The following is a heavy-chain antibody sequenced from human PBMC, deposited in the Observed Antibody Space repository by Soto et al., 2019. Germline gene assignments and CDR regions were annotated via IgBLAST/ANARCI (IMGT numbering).Heavy chain of an antibody. CDR3: AKDLRMYYDFWSGYPWESYYYYGMDV. V-gene: IGHV3-23*01. CDR2: ISGSGGST. CDR1: GFTFSSYA. Sequence: PGGSLRLSCAASGFTFSSYAMSWVRQAPGKGLEWVSAISGSGGSTYYADSVKGRFTISRGNSKNTLYLQMNSLRAEDTAVYYCAKDLRMYYDFWSGYPWESYYYYGMDVWGQGTTVTVSS. J-gene: IGHJ6*02. D-gene: IGHD3-3*01.